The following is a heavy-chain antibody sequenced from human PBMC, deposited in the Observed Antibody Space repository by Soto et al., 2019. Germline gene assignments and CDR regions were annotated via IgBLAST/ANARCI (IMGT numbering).Heavy chain of an antibody. V-gene: IGHV3-33*01. CDR3: ARERGQIDS. CDR2: IWHDGTNQ. Sequence: QVQLVESGGGVVQPGRSLRLSCAASGFTFSNYGMQWVRQAPGKGLEWVAVIWHDGTNQYYGDSVKGRFTISRDNSSNTLYLQLNSLRAEDTAVYYCARERGQIDSWGQGTLVTVSS. J-gene: IGHJ4*02. CDR1: GFTFSNYG.